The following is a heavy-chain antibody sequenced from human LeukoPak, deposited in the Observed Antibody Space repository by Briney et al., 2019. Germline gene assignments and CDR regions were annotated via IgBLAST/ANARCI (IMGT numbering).Heavy chain of an antibody. J-gene: IGHJ1*01. CDR3: ATGYSSGWYFYFQH. CDR1: GLTFNKYW. V-gene: IGHV3-7*01. CDR2: IKQDGSEK. D-gene: IGHD6-19*01. Sequence: GGSLRLSCEASGLTFNKYWMTWVRQAPGKGLEWEANIKQDGSEKNYVDSVKGRFTISRDNAKNSLSLRMNSLSAEDTAVYYCATGYSSGWYFYFQHWGQGSLVSVSS.